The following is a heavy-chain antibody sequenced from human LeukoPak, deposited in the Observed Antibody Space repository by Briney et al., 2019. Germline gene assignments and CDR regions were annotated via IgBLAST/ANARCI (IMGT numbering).Heavy chain of an antibody. V-gene: IGHV4-61*01. Sequence: PSETLSLTCTVSGGSVNSGSCYWSWIRQSPGKGLEWIGYISNSGSTNYNPSLKSRVTISLDTSKNQFSLRLSSVTAADTAVYYCARDSLDSTGNLFDYWGQGTLVTVSS. CDR2: ISNSGST. CDR3: ARDSLDSTGNLFDY. CDR1: GGSVNSGSCY. J-gene: IGHJ4*02. D-gene: IGHD1-1*01.